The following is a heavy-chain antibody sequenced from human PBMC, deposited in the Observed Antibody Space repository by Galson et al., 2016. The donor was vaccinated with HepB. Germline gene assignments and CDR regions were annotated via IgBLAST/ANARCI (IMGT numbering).Heavy chain of an antibody. CDR1: GFIFADYA. V-gene: IGHV3-49*03. CDR2: IRGKAYGGTT. Sequence: SLRLSCAGSGFIFADYAISWFRRAPGKGLEWVAFIRGKAYGGTTEYAATVKGRFTISRAEYTGFAYLKIISLKTEDAAVYSCARGTPDYRPYYFDSWGQGTLVTVSS. D-gene: IGHD4-11*01. J-gene: IGHJ4*02. CDR3: ARGTPDYRPYYFDS.